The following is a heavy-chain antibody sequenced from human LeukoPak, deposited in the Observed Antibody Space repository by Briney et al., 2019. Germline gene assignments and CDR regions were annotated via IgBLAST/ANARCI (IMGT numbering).Heavy chain of an antibody. J-gene: IGHJ4*02. Sequence: GASVKVSCKASGYTFTGYYMHWVRQAPGQGLEWMGIINPSGGSTSYAQKFQGRVTMTRDTSTSTVYMELSSLRSEDTAVYYCASMGLLGIAVADTGGYWGQGTLVTVSS. CDR3: ASMGLLGIAVADTGGY. CDR2: INPSGGST. D-gene: IGHD6-19*01. V-gene: IGHV1-46*01. CDR1: GYTFTGYY.